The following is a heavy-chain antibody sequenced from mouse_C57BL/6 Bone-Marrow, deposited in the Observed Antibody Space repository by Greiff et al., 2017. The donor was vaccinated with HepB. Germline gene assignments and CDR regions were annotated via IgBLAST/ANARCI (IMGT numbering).Heavy chain of an antibody. Sequence: QVQLKQPGAELVKPGASVKMSCKASGYTFTSYWITWVKQRPGQGLEWIGDIYPGSGSTNYNEKFKSKATLTVDTSSSTAYMQLSSLTSEDSAVYYCAREGILLRGYYFDYWGQGTTLTVSS. CDR3: AREGILLRGYYFDY. V-gene: IGHV1-55*01. J-gene: IGHJ2*01. CDR1: GYTFTSYW. CDR2: IYPGSGST. D-gene: IGHD1-1*01.